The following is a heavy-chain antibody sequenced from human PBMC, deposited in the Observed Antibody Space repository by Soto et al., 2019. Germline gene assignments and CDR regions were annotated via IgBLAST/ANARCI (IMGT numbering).Heavy chain of an antibody. V-gene: IGHV3-48*01. D-gene: IGHD2-15*01. Sequence: EVQLVESGGGLAQPGGSLRLSCAASGFSFSTYSMNWVRQAPGKGLEWISYINSVSSTIYYADSVKGRFTISRDNAKNSLYLQMNSLRAEDTAVYYCARFFCSGGSCYLDAFDIWGHGTMVTVS. CDR2: INSVSSTI. CDR3: ARFFCSGGSCYLDAFDI. J-gene: IGHJ3*02. CDR1: GFSFSTYS.